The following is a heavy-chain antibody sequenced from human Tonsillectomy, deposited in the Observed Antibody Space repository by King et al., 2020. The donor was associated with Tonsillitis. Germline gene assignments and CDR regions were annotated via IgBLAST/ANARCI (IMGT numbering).Heavy chain of an antibody. D-gene: IGHD4-11*01. J-gene: IGHJ4*02. CDR3: ASGGLQAAYFDY. CDR1: GGTFSSYA. Sequence: QLVQSGAEVTKPGSSVKVSCKASGGTFSSYAISWVRQAPGQGLEWMGGIIPSFGTANYAQKFQGRVTITADESTSTAYRELSSLRSEDTAVFYCASGGLQAAYFDYWGQGTLVTVSS. CDR2: IIPSFGTA. V-gene: IGHV1-69*01.